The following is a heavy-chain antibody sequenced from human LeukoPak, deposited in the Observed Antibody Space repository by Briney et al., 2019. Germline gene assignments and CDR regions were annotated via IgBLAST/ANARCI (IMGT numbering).Heavy chain of an antibody. CDR2: INYSGST. V-gene: IGHV4-34*01. D-gene: IGHD2-2*02. Sequence: SETLSLTCAVYGGSFSGYYWSWIRQPPGKGLEWIGEINYSGSTNYNPSLKSRVTISVDTSKNQFSLKLSSVTAADTAVYYCASGGYCSSTSCYTPAFDIWGQGTMVTVSS. J-gene: IGHJ3*02. CDR3: ASGGYCSSTSCYTPAFDI. CDR1: GGSFSGYY.